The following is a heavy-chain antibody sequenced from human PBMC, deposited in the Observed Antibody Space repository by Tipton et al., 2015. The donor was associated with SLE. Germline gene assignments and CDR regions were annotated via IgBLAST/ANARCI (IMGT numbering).Heavy chain of an antibody. CDR3: ASQGQQLGRFDS. CDR1: DDSISSGRYY. D-gene: IGHD6-13*01. Sequence: LRLSCTVSDDSISSGRYYWSWIRQPAGKGLEWIGHISTSGSTNYNPSLKSRVTISVDTSKNQLSLKVTSVTAADTAVYYCASQGQQLGRFDSWGQGTLVTVSS. CDR2: ISTSGST. J-gene: IGHJ4*02. V-gene: IGHV4-61*09.